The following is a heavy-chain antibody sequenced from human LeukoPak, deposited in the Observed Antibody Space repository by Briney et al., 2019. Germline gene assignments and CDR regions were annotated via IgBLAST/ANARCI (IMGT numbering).Heavy chain of an antibody. V-gene: IGHV4-61*02. CDR1: GGSISSGSYY. Sequence: SEALSPTCTVSGGSISSGSYYWSWLRQPAGKGLEWIGRIYTSGSTNYNPSLKSRVTISVDTSKNQFSLNLSSVTAADTAVYYCARGASSSSAIGYYYYYMDVWGKGTTVTVSS. CDR2: IYTSGST. D-gene: IGHD6-6*01. J-gene: IGHJ6*03. CDR3: ARGASSSSAIGYYYYYMDV.